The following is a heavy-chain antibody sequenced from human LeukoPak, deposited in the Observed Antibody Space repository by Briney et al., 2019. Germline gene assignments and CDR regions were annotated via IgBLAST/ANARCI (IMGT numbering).Heavy chain of an antibody. CDR2: IKQDGSEK. J-gene: IGHJ3*02. D-gene: IGHD2-2*02. CDR1: GFTFSTYW. Sequence: GGSLRLSCAASGFTFSTYWMTWVRQAPGEGLEWVANIKQDGSEKYYVDSVKGRFTISRDNAKNSLYLQMNSLRAEDTAVYYCASYCSSTSCYTFDIWGQGTMVTVSS. V-gene: IGHV3-7*01. CDR3: ASYCSSTSCYTFDI.